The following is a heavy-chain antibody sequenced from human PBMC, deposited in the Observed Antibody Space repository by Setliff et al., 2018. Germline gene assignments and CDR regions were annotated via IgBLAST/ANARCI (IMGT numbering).Heavy chain of an antibody. Sequence: GGSLRLSCAASGFTLSSYWMYWVRQAPGEGLVWVSRMNSDGSSEGYADSVKGRFTISRDNAKNTLYLQMNSLGAGDTAVYYCARVGRERSNGECYSTTPCYSYYMDVWGKGTTVTVS. CDR3: ARVGRERSNGECYSTTPCYSYYMDV. V-gene: IGHV3-74*01. CDR1: GFTLSSYW. CDR2: MNSDGSSE. J-gene: IGHJ6*03. D-gene: IGHD2-8*01.